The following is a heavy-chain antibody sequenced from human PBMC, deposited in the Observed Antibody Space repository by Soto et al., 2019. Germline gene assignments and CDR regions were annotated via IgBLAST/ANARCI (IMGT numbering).Heavy chain of an antibody. D-gene: IGHD3-9*01. Sequence: GGSLRLSCAASGFTFIDYYMSWIRQAPGKGLEWVSYISSSGSYTKYADSVKGRFTISRDNAKNSLYLQMNSLSAEDTAVYYCARDKALYFAWAPPPLPDYGGRGPLVPGSA. CDR3: ARDKALYFAWAPPPLPDY. CDR1: GFTFIDYY. J-gene: IGHJ4*02. CDR2: ISSSGSYT. V-gene: IGHV3-11*05.